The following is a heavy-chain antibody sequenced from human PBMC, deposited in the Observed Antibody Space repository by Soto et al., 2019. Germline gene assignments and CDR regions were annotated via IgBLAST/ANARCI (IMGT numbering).Heavy chain of an antibody. CDR2: INSDGSST. J-gene: IGHJ4*02. Sequence: GGSLRLSCAASGFTFSSYWMHWVRQAPGKGLVWVSRINSDGSSTSYADSVKGRFTISRDNAKNTLYLQMNSLRAEDTAVYYCASLCSGGSCKLDYWGQGTLVTVSS. D-gene: IGHD2-15*01. CDR3: ASLCSGGSCKLDY. CDR1: GFTFSSYW. V-gene: IGHV3-74*01.